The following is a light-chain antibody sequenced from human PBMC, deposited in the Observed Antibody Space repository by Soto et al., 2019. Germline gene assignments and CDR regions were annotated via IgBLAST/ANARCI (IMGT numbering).Light chain of an antibody. Sequence: EIVLTQSPGTLSLSPGERATISCGTSQSLATNYLAWYQQKPGQAPRLLIYDASSRATGIPDRFSGSGSGTDFTLTISRLEPEDFALYFCQQYDTSPWTFGQGTKVDIK. CDR2: DAS. CDR1: QSLATNY. V-gene: IGKV3-20*01. CDR3: QQYDTSPWT. J-gene: IGKJ1*01.